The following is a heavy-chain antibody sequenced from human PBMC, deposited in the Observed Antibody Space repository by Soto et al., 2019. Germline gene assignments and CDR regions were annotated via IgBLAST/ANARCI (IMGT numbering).Heavy chain of an antibody. CDR2: ISSSSSYI. V-gene: IGHV3-21*01. J-gene: IGHJ6*02. Sequence: PGGSLRLSCAASGFTFSSYSMNWVRQAPGKGLEWVSSISSSSSYIYYADSVKGRFTISRDNAKNSLYLQMNSLRAEDTAVYYCARDARASSSLDLGVAIYYYGMDVWGQGTTVTVSS. CDR1: GFTFSSYS. D-gene: IGHD6-6*01. CDR3: ARDARASSSLDLGVAIYYYGMDV.